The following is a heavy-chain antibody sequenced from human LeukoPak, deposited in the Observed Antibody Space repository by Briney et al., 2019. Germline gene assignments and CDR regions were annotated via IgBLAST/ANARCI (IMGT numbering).Heavy chain of an antibody. CDR3: VRGLDV. Sequence: GGSLRLSCAASGFTFSTYWMHWVRQAPGTGLEWVANIKQDGSDKYYVDSVKGRFTISRDNAKNPLFLQMNSLRVEDTAVYYCVRGLDVWGQGTTVTVSS. CDR1: GFTFSTYW. V-gene: IGHV3-7*03. J-gene: IGHJ6*02. CDR2: IKQDGSDK.